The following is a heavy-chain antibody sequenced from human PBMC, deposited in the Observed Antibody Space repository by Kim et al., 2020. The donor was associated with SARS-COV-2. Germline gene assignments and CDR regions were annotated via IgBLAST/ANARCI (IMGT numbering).Heavy chain of an antibody. CDR1: GGSISSSSYY. D-gene: IGHD6-6*01. V-gene: IGHV4-39*01. CDR2: IYYSGST. Sequence: SETLSLTCTVSGGSISSSSYYWGWIRQPPGKGLEWIGSIYYSGSTYYNPSLKSRVTISVDTSKNQFSLKLSSGTAADTAVYYCARINIAALPPNWFDPWGQGTLVTVSS. CDR3: ARINIAALPPNWFDP. J-gene: IGHJ5*02.